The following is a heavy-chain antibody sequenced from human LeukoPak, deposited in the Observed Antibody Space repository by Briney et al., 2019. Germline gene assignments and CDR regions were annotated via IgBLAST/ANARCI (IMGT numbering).Heavy chain of an antibody. D-gene: IGHD2-2*02. CDR3: ARHSGSYSFDF. V-gene: IGHV4-59*08. CDR1: GGSISSYY. Sequence: SETLSLTCTVSGGSISSYYWSWLRQPPGQGLEWIGYIYYSGSPIYNPSLKSRVTISIDTSRNQFSLRLSSVTAADTAVYYCARHSGSYSFDFWGQGTLVTVSS. J-gene: IGHJ4*02. CDR2: IYYSGSP.